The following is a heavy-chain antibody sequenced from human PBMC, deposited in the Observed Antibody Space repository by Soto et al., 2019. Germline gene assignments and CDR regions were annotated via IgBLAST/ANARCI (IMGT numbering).Heavy chain of an antibody. CDR1: GFTFSSYA. J-gene: IGHJ5*02. CDR2: ISGSGGST. Sequence: GGSLRLSCAASGFTFSSYAMSWVRLAPGKGLEWVSTISGSGGSTYYADSVKGRFTISRDNSKNTLYLQMNSLRAEDTAVYYCAKAQGGINWFDPWGQGTLVTVSS. V-gene: IGHV3-23*01. CDR3: AKAQGGINWFDP. D-gene: IGHD2-15*01.